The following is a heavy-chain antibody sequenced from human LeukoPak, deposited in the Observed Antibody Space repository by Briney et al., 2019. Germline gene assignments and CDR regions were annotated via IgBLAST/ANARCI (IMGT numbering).Heavy chain of an antibody. CDR3: ARVPCVGSGGSCYHEGAFDI. D-gene: IGHD2-15*01. CDR1: AFTLSSKW. Sequence: PGGSLTLSYAASAFTLSSKWTSSVRQPPGKGRESLANIKQDGRKKYYVDSVKGRFTISRDNAKNSLYLQMNSLRAEDTAVYYCARVPCVGSGGSCYHEGAFDIWGQGTMVTVSS. V-gene: IGHV3-7*01. J-gene: IGHJ3*02. CDR2: IKQDGRKK.